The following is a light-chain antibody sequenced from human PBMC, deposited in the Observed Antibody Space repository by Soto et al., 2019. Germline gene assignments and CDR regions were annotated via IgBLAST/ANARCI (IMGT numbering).Light chain of an antibody. CDR1: QSISSW. CDR3: QPYNSWYT. V-gene: IGKV1-5*03. J-gene: IGKJ2*01. Sequence: DIQMTQSPSTLSASVGDRVTITCRASQSISSWLAWYQQKPGKAPKLLIYKASSLESGVPSRFSGSGSGTEFTLTISSLQPDDFATYYCQPYNSWYTFGQVTKLEIK. CDR2: KAS.